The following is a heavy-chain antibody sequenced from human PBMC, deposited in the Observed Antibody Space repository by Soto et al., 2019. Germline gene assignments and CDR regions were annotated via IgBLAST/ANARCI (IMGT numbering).Heavy chain of an antibody. CDR2: ISGGGNT. CDR1: GFTFNTYA. Sequence: GGSLRLSCAASGFTFNTYAMSWVRQAPGKGLEWVSAISGGGNTYYADSVKGRFAISRDNSKNTLYLQMNSLRAEDTAVYSCAKDGLPKNSRWHWCDPLGQGTLVTVSS. D-gene: IGHD6-13*01. J-gene: IGHJ5*02. V-gene: IGHV3-23*01. CDR3: AKDGLPKNSRWHWCDP.